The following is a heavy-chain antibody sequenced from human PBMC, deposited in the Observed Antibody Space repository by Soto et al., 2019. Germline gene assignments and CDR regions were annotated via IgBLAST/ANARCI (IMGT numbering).Heavy chain of an antibody. J-gene: IGHJ6*02. V-gene: IGHV4-59*01. D-gene: IGHD3-22*01. CDR1: GGSISSYH. CDR2: FYYSGST. Sequence: SETLSLTCAVYGGSISSYHWSWIRQPPGKGLEWIGYFYYSGSTKYNPSLKSRVTMSADKSKNQFSLRLKSVTAADTAVYWCARDYYYDNSGNPGAYYYGMDVWGQGTTVTVSS. CDR3: ARDYYYDNSGNPGAYYYGMDV.